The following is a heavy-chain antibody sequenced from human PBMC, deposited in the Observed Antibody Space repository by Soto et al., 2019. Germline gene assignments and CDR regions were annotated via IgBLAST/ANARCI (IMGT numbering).Heavy chain of an antibody. D-gene: IGHD1-26*01. CDR3: ARESIVGATNTFDY. CDR1: GFTVSSKY. J-gene: IGHJ4*02. V-gene: IGHV3-66*01. CDR2: IYSGGST. Sequence: EVQLVESGGGLVQPGASLRLSCAASGFTVSSKYMRWVRQAPGKGLEWVSIIYSGGSTYYAESVKGRFTISRDNSKNTLYLQMNSLRAEDTAVYYCARESIVGATNTFDYWGQGTLVTVSS.